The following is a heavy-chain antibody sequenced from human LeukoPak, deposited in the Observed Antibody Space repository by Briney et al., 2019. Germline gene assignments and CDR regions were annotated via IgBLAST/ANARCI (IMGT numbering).Heavy chain of an antibody. V-gene: IGHV3-74*01. CDR1: RFTFSNAW. D-gene: IGHD1-26*01. CDR2: IKSDGSST. CDR3: AGELVRGY. J-gene: IGHJ4*02. Sequence: GGSLRLSCAASRFTFSNAWMSWVRQAPGRGLVWVSRIKSDGSSTHYADSVKGRFTISRDNAKNTLYLQMNSLRAEDTAVYYCAGELVRGYWGQGTLVTVSS.